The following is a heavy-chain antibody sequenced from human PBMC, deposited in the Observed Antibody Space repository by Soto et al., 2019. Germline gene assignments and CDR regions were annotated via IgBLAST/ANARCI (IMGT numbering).Heavy chain of an antibody. D-gene: IGHD2-21*02. V-gene: IGHV6-1*01. J-gene: IGHJ4*02. CDR2: TYFRSKWYN. Sequence: SQTLSLTCAISGDTVSRNNAAWNWIRQSPSRGLEWLGRTYFRSKWYNEYAVSAKSRITINPDTSKNQFSLQLKSVIPDDTAIYYCARAHCDGDCYTDGSFDYWGQGTLVTVSS. CDR3: ARAHCDGDCYTDGSFDY. CDR1: GDTVSRNNAA.